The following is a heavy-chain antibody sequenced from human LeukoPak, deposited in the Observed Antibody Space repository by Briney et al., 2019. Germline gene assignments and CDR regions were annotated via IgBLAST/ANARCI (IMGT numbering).Heavy chain of an antibody. V-gene: IGHV3-30-3*01. CDR2: ISYDGSDE. CDR3: ARGAPVTVVRGVLWYFDY. D-gene: IGHD3-10*01. Sequence: GGSLRLSCAASGFTFSNYAMHWVRQAPGKGLEWVAVISYDGSDEYYADSVKGRFTISRDNSKNTVFLQMNSLRGDDTAVYYCARGAPVTVVRGVLWYFDYWGQGTLVTVSS. J-gene: IGHJ4*02. CDR1: GFTFSNYA.